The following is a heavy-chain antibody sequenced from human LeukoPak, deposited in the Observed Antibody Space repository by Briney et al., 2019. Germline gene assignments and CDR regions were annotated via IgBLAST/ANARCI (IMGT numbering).Heavy chain of an antibody. CDR1: GDSITSDY. J-gene: IGHJ4*02. D-gene: IGHD4-17*01. Sequence: SETLSLTCTVSGDSITSDYWSWIRQPPGKGLEWIGFINNRGTTSYNPSLTSRVTISRDMSKDQFALKLSSVSAADTAVYYCARYRDGDRDISLDIWGQGTLVTVSS. CDR2: INNRGTT. CDR3: ARYRDGDRDISLDI. V-gene: IGHV4-59*08.